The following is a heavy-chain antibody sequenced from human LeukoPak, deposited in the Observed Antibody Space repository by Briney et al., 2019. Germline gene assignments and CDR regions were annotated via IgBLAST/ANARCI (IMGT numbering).Heavy chain of an antibody. Sequence: PGGSLRLSCAASGFTFSSYEMNWVRQAPGKGLEWVSYISSSGGTIYYADSVKGRFTISRDNAKNSLYLQMNSLRAEDTAVYYCAGGLLSDYGSGSYYWGQGTLVTVSS. J-gene: IGHJ4*02. CDR1: GFTFSSYE. D-gene: IGHD3-10*01. V-gene: IGHV3-48*03. CDR3: AGGLLSDYGSGSYY. CDR2: ISSSGGTI.